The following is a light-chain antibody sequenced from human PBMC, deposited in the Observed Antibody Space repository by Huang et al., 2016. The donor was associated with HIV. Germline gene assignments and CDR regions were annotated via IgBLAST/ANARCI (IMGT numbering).Light chain of an antibody. CDR1: PSVGSN. J-gene: IGKJ2*01. V-gene: IGKV3-15*01. Sequence: EIVMTQSPATLSVSPGERATLSCRASPSVGSNLAWYQQKPGQAPRLLIYGASTRATGIPARFSGSGSGTEFTLTISSLQSEDFAVYYCQQYNNWPPYTFGQGTKLEIK. CDR3: QQYNNWPPYT. CDR2: GAS.